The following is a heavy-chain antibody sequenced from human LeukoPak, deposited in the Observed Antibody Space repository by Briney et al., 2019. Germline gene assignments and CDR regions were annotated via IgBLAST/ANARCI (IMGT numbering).Heavy chain of an antibody. J-gene: IGHJ5*02. V-gene: IGHV4-38-2*02. D-gene: IGHD2-2*01. CDR2: ISHSGNT. CDR1: GYSITTDYY. CDR3: ARGHYCTSTSCSLWFDP. Sequence: SETLSLTCTVSGYSITTDYYWGWIRQPPGKGLEWIGTISHSGNTYYNTSLRSRVTISVDTSKNQFSLKLSSVTATDTAVYYCARGHYCTSTSCSLWFDPWGQGTLVTVSS.